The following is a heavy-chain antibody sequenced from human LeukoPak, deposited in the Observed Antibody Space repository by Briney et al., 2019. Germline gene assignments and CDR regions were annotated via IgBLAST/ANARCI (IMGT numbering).Heavy chain of an antibody. CDR1: GYSFTSYW. D-gene: IGHD3-10*01. Sequence: GESLKISCKGSGYSFTSYWIGWVRQMPGKGLEWMGIIHPGDPDTRYSPSFQGQVTISADKSISTAYLQWSSLKASDTAMYYCARLHYGSGSSAYFDYWGQGTLVTVSS. V-gene: IGHV5-51*01. CDR3: ARLHYGSGSSAYFDY. CDR2: IHPGDPDT. J-gene: IGHJ4*02.